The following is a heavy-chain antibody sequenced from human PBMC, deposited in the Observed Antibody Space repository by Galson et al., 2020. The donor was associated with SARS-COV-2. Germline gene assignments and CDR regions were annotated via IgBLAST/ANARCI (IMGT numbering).Heavy chain of an antibody. D-gene: IGHD6-19*01. CDR2: IFYDGSDK. V-gene: IGHV3-33*01. CDR1: GFTFKSHA. CDR3: ARDGQSSSGWALDY. Sequence: GESLKISCAASGFTFKSHAMHWVRQAPGKGLEWVAQIFYDGSDKYYVDSVKGRFTISRDDSENTVYLQMNNLRAYDSAVYFCARDGQSSSGWALDYWGQGTLVTVSS. J-gene: IGHJ4*02.